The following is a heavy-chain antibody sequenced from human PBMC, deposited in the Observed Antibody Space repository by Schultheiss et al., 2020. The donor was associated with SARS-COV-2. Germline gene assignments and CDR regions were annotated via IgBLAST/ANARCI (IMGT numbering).Heavy chain of an antibody. V-gene: IGHV3-9*01. J-gene: IGHJ4*02. CDR3: ARDSWGGFDY. CDR2: ISWNSGSI. D-gene: IGHD3-16*01. Sequence: GGSLRLSCAASGFTFDDYAMHWVRQAPGKGLEWVSGISWNSGSIGYADSVKGRFTISRDNAKNTLYLQMNSLRAEDTAVYYCARDSWGGFDYWGQGTLVTVSS. CDR1: GFTFDDYA.